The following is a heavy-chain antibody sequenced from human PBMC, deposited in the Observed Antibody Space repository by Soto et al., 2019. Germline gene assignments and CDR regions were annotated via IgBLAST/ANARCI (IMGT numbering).Heavy chain of an antibody. CDR2: IYYSGGT. CDR1: GGSISSYY. D-gene: IGHD1-26*01. J-gene: IGHJ4*02. Sequence: PSETLSLTCTVSGGSISSYYWSWIRQPPGKGLEWIGYIYYSGGTNYNPSLKSRVTISVDTSKNRFSLKLSSVTAADTAVYYCARGDGYIYYWGQGTLVTVSS. CDR3: ARGDGYIYY. V-gene: IGHV4-59*01.